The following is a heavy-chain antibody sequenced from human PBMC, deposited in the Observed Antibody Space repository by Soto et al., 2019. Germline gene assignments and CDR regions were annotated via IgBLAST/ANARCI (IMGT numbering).Heavy chain of an antibody. V-gene: IGHV6-1*01. CDR3: AREMEAYCGGDCYAAFDY. D-gene: IGHD2-21*02. J-gene: IGHJ4*02. CDR1: GDSVSSNSAA. Sequence: QTLSLTCAISGDSVSSNSAAWNWIRQSPSRGLEWLGRTYYRSKWYNDYAVSVKSRITINPDTSKNQFSLQLNSVTPEDTAVYYCAREMEAYCGGDCYAAFDYWGQGTLVTVSS. CDR2: TYYRSKWYN.